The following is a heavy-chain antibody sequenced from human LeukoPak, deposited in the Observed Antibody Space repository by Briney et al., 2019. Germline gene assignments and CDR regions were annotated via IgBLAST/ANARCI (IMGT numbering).Heavy chain of an antibody. V-gene: IGHV4-59*08. D-gene: IGHD3-16*01. J-gene: IGHJ4*02. CDR3: ARLGGGPFRDFDY. Sequence: PSETLSLTCSVSGGSISGYYWSWIRQPPGKGLECIGYISYSGSTNYNPSLKSRVTIPVDTSKNQFSLNLSSVTAADTAVYYCARLGGGPFRDFDYWGQGTLVTVSS. CDR2: ISYSGST. CDR1: GGSISGYY.